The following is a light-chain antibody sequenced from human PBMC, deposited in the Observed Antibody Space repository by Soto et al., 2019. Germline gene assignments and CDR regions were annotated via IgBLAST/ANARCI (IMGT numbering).Light chain of an antibody. V-gene: IGKV1-39*01. CDR3: QESYSFLWGT. Sequence: DIQMTQSPSTLSASVGDRVTITCRASQSISSWLAWYQQKPGKAPKLLIYGASTLQSGVPLRFSGSGSGTDFTLTISSLQREDFATYYCQESYSFLWGTCGQGTKVEIK. J-gene: IGKJ1*01. CDR1: QSISSW. CDR2: GAS.